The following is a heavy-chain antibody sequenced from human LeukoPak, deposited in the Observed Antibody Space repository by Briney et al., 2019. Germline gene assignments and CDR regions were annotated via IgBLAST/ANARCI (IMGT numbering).Heavy chain of an antibody. Sequence: GGSLRLSCAASGFTFSSYWMHWVRQGPGKGLEWVSAINSDGSTATYADSVEGRFTISRDNAKNTLFLQMNSLRVEDTAVYYCARPGRGYSYGSFDYWGQGSLVTVSS. CDR1: GFTFSSYW. CDR3: ARPGRGYSYGSFDY. D-gene: IGHD5-18*01. J-gene: IGHJ4*02. CDR2: INSDGSTA. V-gene: IGHV3-74*01.